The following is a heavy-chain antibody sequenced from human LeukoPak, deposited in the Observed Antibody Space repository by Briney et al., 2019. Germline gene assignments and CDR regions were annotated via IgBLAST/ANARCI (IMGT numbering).Heavy chain of an antibody. CDR2: ISGSGGST. CDR3: AKAVEWDPRGHWFDP. CDR1: GFTFSSYA. V-gene: IGHV3-23*01. Sequence: GGSLRLSCAASGFTFSSYAMSWVRQAPGKGLEWVSAISGSGGSTYYADSVKGRFTISRDNSKNTLYPQMNSLRAEDTAVYYCAKAVEWDPRGHWFDPWGQGTLVTVSS. J-gene: IGHJ5*02. D-gene: IGHD1-26*01.